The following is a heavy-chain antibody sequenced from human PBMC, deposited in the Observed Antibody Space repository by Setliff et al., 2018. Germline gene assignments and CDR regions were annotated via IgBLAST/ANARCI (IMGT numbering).Heavy chain of an antibody. Sequence: PSETLSLSCAASGFRFSDLYMSWVRQAPGKGLEWLASINPHASEKYYADSVKGRFTISRDNAKNSLSLQMNNLRTEDTAVYYCFGAGTCSYWGQGTLVTVSS. V-gene: IGHV3-7*01. J-gene: IGHJ4*02. D-gene: IGHD3-10*01. CDR3: FGAGTCSY. CDR2: INPHASEK. CDR1: GFRFSDLY.